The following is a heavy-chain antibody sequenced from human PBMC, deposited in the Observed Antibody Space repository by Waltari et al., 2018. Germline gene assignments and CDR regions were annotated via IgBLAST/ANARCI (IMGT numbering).Heavy chain of an antibody. D-gene: IGHD3-10*01. J-gene: IGHJ4*02. CDR1: GYPFNDAW. Sequence: EVQLVESGGGLVKPGESLRLSWEGPGYPFNDAWMSRVRQAPGKGLEWVGRIKREIDGGTAEYVESVKDRFTISRDDSKNTLYLQMNSLKSEDSAVYFCVRESFGNDIWGQGTLVTVSS. CDR2: IKREIDGGTA. V-gene: IGHV3-15*01. CDR3: VRESFGNDI.